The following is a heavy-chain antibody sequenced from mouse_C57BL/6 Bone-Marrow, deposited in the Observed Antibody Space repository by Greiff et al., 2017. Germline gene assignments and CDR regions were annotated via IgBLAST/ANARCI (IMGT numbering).Heavy chain of an antibody. J-gene: IGHJ1*03. D-gene: IGHD1-1*01. Sequence: EVHLVESGGGLVKPGGSLKLSCAASGFTFSSYTMSWVRQTPEKRLQWVAAISGGGGNTYYPDSVKGRFNISRDNDKNILYLQMSSLRSEDTALYYCSRQVTTVLATKYFDVWGTGTTVTVSS. CDR1: GFTFSSYT. CDR2: ISGGGGNT. V-gene: IGHV5-9*01. CDR3: SRQVTTVLATKYFDV.